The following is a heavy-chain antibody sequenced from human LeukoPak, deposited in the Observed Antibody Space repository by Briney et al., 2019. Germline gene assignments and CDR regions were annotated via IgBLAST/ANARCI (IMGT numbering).Heavy chain of an antibody. CDR3: ARRIWAYCSGDCYSGYDFFDY. J-gene: IGHJ4*02. CDR2: INSDGSST. D-gene: IGHD2-21*02. V-gene: IGHV3-74*01. Sequence: GGSLRLSCTGTGFIFSDYWMHWVRQVPGKGLVCVSRINSDGSSTSYADSVKGRFTISRDNAKNTLYLQMNSLRAEDTAVYYCARRIWAYCSGDCYSGYDFFDYWGQGTLLAVSS. CDR1: GFIFSDYW.